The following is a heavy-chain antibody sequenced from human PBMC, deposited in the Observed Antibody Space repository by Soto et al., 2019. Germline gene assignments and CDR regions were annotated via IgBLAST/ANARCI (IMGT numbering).Heavy chain of an antibody. Sequence: QVQLVQSGAEVKKPGASVKVSCKASGYTFIHYYIHWVRQAPGQGLEWMAIINPNGGSTNYAQKFQGRVTVTRDTSTSTVSMELNSLGSDDTAVYFCARSLLQGEFWGQGTLVTVSS. CDR2: INPNGGST. V-gene: IGHV1-46*01. J-gene: IGHJ4*02. CDR3: ARSLLQGEF. CDR1: GYTFIHYY. D-gene: IGHD3-16*01.